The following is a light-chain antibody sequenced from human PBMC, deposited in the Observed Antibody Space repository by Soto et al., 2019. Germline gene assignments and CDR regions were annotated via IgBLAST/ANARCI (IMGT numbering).Light chain of an antibody. Sequence: DIQMTQSPSSLSASVGDRVTITCRASQGINNYLIWYQQKPGKAPELLIYDAFSLQTGVPSRFSGGASGTDFTLTISSLQPEEVATYYCQQYDTLPPTFGQGTKLEI. J-gene: IGKJ2*01. CDR3: QQYDTLPPT. CDR2: DAF. CDR1: QGINNY. V-gene: IGKV1-33*01.